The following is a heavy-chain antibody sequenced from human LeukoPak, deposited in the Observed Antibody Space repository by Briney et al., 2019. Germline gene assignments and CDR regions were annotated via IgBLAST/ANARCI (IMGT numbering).Heavy chain of an antibody. CDR2: ISGSGGST. CDR3: AKANSAYYYDSSGYYYDY. CDR1: GFTFSSYA. J-gene: IGHJ4*02. V-gene: IGHV3-23*01. D-gene: IGHD3-22*01. Sequence: PGGSLRLSCAASGFTFSSYAMSWVRQAPGKGLEWVSAISGSGGSTYYADSVEGRFTISRDNSKNTLYLEMNSLRAEDTAVYYCAKANSAYYYDSSGYYYDYWGQGTLVTVSS.